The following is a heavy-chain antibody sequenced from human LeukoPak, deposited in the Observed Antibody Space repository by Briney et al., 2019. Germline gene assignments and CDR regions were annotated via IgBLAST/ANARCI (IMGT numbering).Heavy chain of an antibody. Sequence: PGGSLRLSCAASGFTFRNCVMHWVRQAPGKGLEWVALIWYDGSNKYYADSVKGRFTISRDNSKNTLYLQMNSLGAEDTAVYYCAREFVPVGAARNPGYWGQGTLVTVSS. CDR3: AREFVPVGAARNPGY. D-gene: IGHD1-14*01. J-gene: IGHJ4*02. V-gene: IGHV3-33*01. CDR2: IWYDGSNK. CDR1: GFTFRNCV.